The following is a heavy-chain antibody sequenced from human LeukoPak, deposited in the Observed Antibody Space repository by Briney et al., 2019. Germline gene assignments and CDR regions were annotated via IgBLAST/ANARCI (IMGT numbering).Heavy chain of an antibody. V-gene: IGHV1-69*01. CDR1: GSTFSSYA. Sequence: ASVKVSCNASGSTFSSYAISWVRQATGQLLELMGGIIPIFGTANYAHKFQGRFTITAAESTSTAYMELSSLRSEDTAVYYFFFPAGDGIRYFDWLLFPFDYWGQGTLVTVSS. D-gene: IGHD3-9*01. J-gene: IGHJ4*02. CDR3: FFPAGDGIRYFDWLLFPFDY. CDR2: IIPIFGTA.